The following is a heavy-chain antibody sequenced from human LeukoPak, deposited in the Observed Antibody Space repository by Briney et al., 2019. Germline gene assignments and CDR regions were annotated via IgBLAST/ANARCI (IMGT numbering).Heavy chain of an antibody. J-gene: IGHJ4*02. V-gene: IGHV6-1*01. Sequence: SQTLSLTCAISGDTVSSNSATWNWIRKSPSTGLEWLGRTYYRSKWYNEYAASVKSRTTINPDTSKNQFSLHLNSVTPEDTAVYYCAGSHSSTWYPDCWGQGTLVTVSS. CDR1: GDTVSSNSAT. D-gene: IGHD6-13*01. CDR2: TYYRSKWYN. CDR3: AGSHSSTWYPDC.